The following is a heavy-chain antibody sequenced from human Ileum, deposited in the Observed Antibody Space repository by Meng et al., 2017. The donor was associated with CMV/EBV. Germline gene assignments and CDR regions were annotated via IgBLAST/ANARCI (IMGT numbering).Heavy chain of an antibody. D-gene: IGHD1-26*01. J-gene: IGHJ5*02. CDR1: GFTFSSSW. CDR2: INSDGSST. CDR3: AGGVGADNWFDP. Sequence: CAPSGFTFSSSWMHWVRQAPGKGLVWVSRINSDGSSTSYADSVKGRFTISRDNAKNTLYLQMNSLRAEDTAVYYCAGGVGADNWFDPWGQGTLVTVSS. V-gene: IGHV3-74*01.